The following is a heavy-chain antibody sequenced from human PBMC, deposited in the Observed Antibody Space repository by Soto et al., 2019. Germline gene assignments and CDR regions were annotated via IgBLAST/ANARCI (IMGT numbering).Heavy chain of an antibody. V-gene: IGHV3-9*01. J-gene: IGHJ4*02. D-gene: IGHD6-19*01. CDR2: ISWNSGSI. CDR3: AKDIAPRQWRQEVYFDY. CDR1: GFTFDDYA. Sequence: EVQLVESGGGLVQPGRSLRLSCAASGFTFDDYAMHWVRQAPGKGLEWVSGISWNSGSIGYADSVKGRFTISRDNAKNSLYLQMNSLRAEDTALYYCAKDIAPRQWRQEVYFDYWGQGTLVTVSS.